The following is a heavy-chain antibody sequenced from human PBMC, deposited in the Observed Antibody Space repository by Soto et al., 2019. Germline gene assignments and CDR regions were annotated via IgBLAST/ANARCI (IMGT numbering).Heavy chain of an antibody. J-gene: IGHJ4*02. V-gene: IGHV3-23*01. CDR3: AKGDARYFEY. CDR1: GFSFGTYA. CDR2: ISGGIGST. Sequence: PGGSLRLSCVASGFSFGTYAMTCVRQVPGKGLEWVSTISGGIGSTFYADSVKGRFTISRDISKKMLFLHMNGLRGEDTGTYYCAKGDARYFEYWGRGTLVTVSS. D-gene: IGHD3-16*01.